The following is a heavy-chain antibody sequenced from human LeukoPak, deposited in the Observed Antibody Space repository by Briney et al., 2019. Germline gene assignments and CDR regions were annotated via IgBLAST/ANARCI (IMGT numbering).Heavy chain of an antibody. J-gene: IGHJ6*02. D-gene: IGHD5-18*01. CDR3: AKSDTAMVSYYYGMDV. CDR2: TSGSGGST. Sequence: GGSLRLSCAASGFTFSSYAMSWVRQAPGKGLEWVSATSGSGGSTYYADSVKGRFTISRDNSKNTLYLQMNSLRAEDTAVYYCAKSDTAMVSYYYGMDVWGQGTTVTVSS. V-gene: IGHV3-23*01. CDR1: GFTFSSYA.